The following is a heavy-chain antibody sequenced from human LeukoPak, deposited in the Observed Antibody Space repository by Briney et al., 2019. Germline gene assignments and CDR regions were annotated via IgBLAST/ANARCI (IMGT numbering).Heavy chain of an antibody. CDR3: ARILEGSGATFDI. V-gene: IGHV4-59*01. Sequence: SETLSLTCTVPGGSISGYYWSWIRQPPGEGLEWVAYIYYTSGRTNYNPSLKSRVTILVDTSKNQFSLKLSSVTAADTAMYYCARILEGSGATFDIWGQGTMVTVSS. J-gene: IGHJ3*02. CDR2: IYYTSGRT. CDR1: GGSISGYY. D-gene: IGHD1-1*01.